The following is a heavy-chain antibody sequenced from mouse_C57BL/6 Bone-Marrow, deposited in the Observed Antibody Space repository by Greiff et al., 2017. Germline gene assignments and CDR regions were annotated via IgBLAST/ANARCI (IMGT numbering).Heavy chain of an antibody. CDR1: GYTFTSYW. CDR3: AREELYYYGLHWYFDV. CDR2: IDPSDSYT. Sequence: QVQLQQPGAELVMPGASVKLSCKASGYTFTSYWMHWVKQRPGQGLEWIGEIDPSDSYTNYNQKFKGKSTLTVDKSSSTAYMQLSSLTSEDSAVYYCAREELYYYGLHWYFDVWGTGTTVTVSS. D-gene: IGHD1-1*01. V-gene: IGHV1-69*01. J-gene: IGHJ1*03.